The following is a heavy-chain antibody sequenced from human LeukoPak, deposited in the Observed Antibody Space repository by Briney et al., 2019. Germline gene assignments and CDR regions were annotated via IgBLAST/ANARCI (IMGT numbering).Heavy chain of an antibody. D-gene: IGHD3-10*01. V-gene: IGHV4-59*11. CDR3: ATGGSADY. CDR2: IYYSGST. J-gene: IGHJ4*02. Sequence: SETLSLTCTVSGGSISSHYWSWIRQPPGKGLEWIGYIYYSGSTNYNPSLKSRVTISVGTSKNHFSLKLSSVTAADTAVYYCATGGSADYWGQGTLVTVSS. CDR1: GGSISSHY.